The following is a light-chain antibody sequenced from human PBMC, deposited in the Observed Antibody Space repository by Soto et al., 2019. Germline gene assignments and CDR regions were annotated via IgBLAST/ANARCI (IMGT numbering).Light chain of an antibody. Sequence: QSALTQPASVSGSPGQSITISCTGTSSDVGGYNYVAWYQQHPGKVPRLMIYEVSNRPSGVSNRFSGSKSGSTASLTISGLQAEDEADYYCCSYAGTTTWVFGGGTKLTVL. CDR3: CSYAGTTTWV. J-gene: IGLJ3*02. CDR1: SSDVGGYNY. CDR2: EVS. V-gene: IGLV2-14*01.